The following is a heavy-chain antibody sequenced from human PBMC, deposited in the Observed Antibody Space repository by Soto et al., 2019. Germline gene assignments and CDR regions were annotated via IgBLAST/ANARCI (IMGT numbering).Heavy chain of an antibody. CDR1: GGIFSTYG. J-gene: IGHJ4*02. CDR3: ANGGFCYRDSRGPRGGYYFDF. D-gene: IGHD3-16*02. V-gene: IGHV1-69*01. Sequence: QVQLVQSGAEVKRPGSSVKVSCKASGGIFSTYGFSWVRQAPGQGPEWMGGIIPIFGTTNYALKFHGRVTITADESTSTIYMELSGLRSGDTAVYYCANGGFCYRDSRGPRGGYYFDFWGQGTLVTVTS. CDR2: IIPIFGTT.